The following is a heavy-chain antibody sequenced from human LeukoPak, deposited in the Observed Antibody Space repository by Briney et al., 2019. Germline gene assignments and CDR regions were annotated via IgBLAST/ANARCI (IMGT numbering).Heavy chain of an antibody. CDR1: GFTFSSYA. V-gene: IGHV3-23*01. D-gene: IGHD1-14*01. CDR2: ISGSGDNT. J-gene: IGHJ4*02. CDR3: ARVRYCDY. Sequence: PGGSLRLSCAASGFTFSSYAMSWVRQAPGKGLEWVSGISGSGDNTYYADSVKGRFTISRDSSKNTLYLQMNSLRAEDTAVYYCARVRYCDYWGQGTLVTVSS.